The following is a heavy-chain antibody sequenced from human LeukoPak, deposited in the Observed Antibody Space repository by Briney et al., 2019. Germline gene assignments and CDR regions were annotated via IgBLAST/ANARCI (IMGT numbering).Heavy chain of an antibody. D-gene: IGHD3-22*01. Sequence: LRLSCAASGFTFSDYYMSWIRQPPGKGLEWIGYIYYSGSTNYNPSLKSRVTISVYTSKNQFSLKLSSVTAADTAVYYCARLKYYYDSSGYRAEYFQHWGQGTLVTVSS. CDR1: GFTFSDYY. CDR3: ARLKYYYDSSGYRAEYFQH. V-gene: IGHV4-59*01. CDR2: IYYSGST. J-gene: IGHJ1*01.